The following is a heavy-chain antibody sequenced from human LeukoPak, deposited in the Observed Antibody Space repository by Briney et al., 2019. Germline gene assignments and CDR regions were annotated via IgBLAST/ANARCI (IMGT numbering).Heavy chain of an antibody. Sequence: PSETLSFTCAVYGESFSAYYWSWIRQPPGKGLEWIGEINHSGSTNYNPSLKSRVTISIDTSENQFSLKLSSVTAADTAVYYCARSSSGPDYWGQGTLVTVSS. CDR1: GESFSAYY. D-gene: IGHD3-22*01. CDR3: ARSSSGPDY. J-gene: IGHJ4*02. CDR2: INHSGST. V-gene: IGHV4-34*01.